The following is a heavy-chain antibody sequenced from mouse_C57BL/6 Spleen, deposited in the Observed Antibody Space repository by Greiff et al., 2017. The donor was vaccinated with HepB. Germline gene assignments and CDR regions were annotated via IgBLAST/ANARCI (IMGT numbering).Heavy chain of an antibody. Sequence: EVKLVESGGGLVKPGGSLKLSCAASGFTFSDYGMHWVRQAPEKGLEWVAYISSGSSTIYYADTVKGRFTISSDNAKNTLFLQMTSLRSEDTAMYYCASPYYGNYQAWFAYWGQGTLVTVSA. J-gene: IGHJ3*01. CDR1: GFTFSDYG. CDR2: ISSGSSTI. CDR3: ASPYYGNYQAWFAY. V-gene: IGHV5-17*01. D-gene: IGHD2-10*01.